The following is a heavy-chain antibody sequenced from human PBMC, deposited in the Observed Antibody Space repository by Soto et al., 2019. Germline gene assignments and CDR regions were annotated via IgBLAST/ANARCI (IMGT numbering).Heavy chain of an antibody. D-gene: IGHD2-15*01. CDR3: ASTGYCSGGSCYPVSYYGMDV. V-gene: IGHV1-69*13. J-gene: IGHJ6*02. CDR2: IIPIFGTA. CDR1: GGTFRRYA. Sequence: SVKVSFKASGGTFRRYAISWVRQAPGQGLEWMGGIIPIFGTANYAQKFQGRVTITADESTSTAYMELSSLRPEDTAVYYCASTGYCSGGSCYPVSYYGMDVWGQGTTVTVSS.